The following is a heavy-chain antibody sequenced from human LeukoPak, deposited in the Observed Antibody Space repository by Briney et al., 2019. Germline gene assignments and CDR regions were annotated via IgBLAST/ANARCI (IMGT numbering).Heavy chain of an antibody. V-gene: IGHV4-38-2*02. CDR1: GYSISSGYY. Sequence: PSETLSLTCTVSGYSISSGYYWGWIRQPPGKGLEWIGSIYHSGSTYYNPSLKSRVTISVDTSKNQFSLKLSSVTAADTAVYYCARGPPALEQQLFPSYYFDYWGQGTLVTVSS. D-gene: IGHD6-13*01. CDR3: ARGPPALEQQLFPSYYFDY. J-gene: IGHJ4*02. CDR2: IYHSGST.